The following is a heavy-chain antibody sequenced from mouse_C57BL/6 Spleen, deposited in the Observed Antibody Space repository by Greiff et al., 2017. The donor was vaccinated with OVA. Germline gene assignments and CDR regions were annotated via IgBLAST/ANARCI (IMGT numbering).Heavy chain of an antibody. V-gene: IGHV1-69*01. CDR1: GYTFTSYW. J-gene: IGHJ4*01. CDR2: IDPSDSYT. D-gene: IGHD3-1*01. Sequence: VQLQQPGAELVMPGASVKLSCKASGYTFTSYWMHWVKQRPGQGLELIGEIDPSDSYTNYNQKFKGKSTLTVDKSSSTAYMQLSSLTSEDSAVYYCARQLPDYYYAMDYWGQGTSVTVSS. CDR3: ARQLPDYYYAMDY.